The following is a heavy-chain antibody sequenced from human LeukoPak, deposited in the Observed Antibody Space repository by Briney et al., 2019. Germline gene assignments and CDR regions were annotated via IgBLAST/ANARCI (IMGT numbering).Heavy chain of an antibody. CDR2: INHSGST. V-gene: IGHV4-34*01. Sequence: SETLSLTCTVSGGSVSGYYWSWIRQPPGKGLEWIGEINHSGSTNYNPSLKSRVTISVDTSKNQFSLKLSSVTAADTAVYYCARGRNYCSSTSCYRGMGFDYWGQGTLVTVSS. D-gene: IGHD2-2*01. J-gene: IGHJ4*02. CDR1: GGSVSGYY. CDR3: ARGRNYCSSTSCYRGMGFDY.